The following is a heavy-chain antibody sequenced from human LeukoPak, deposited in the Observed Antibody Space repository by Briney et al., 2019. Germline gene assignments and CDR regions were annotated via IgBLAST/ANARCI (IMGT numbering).Heavy chain of an antibody. D-gene: IGHD5-24*01. CDR2: IGSSSTGSSI. J-gene: IGHJ3*01. Sequence: GGSLRLSCAASGFTLSLYRVNWVRQAPGEGLEWVSHIGSSSTGSSIYYADSVRGRFTISRDNAKNSLYLQMNSLRAEDTAVYYCASYMATADAADLWGQGTMVTVSS. V-gene: IGHV3-48*01. CDR1: GFTLSLYR. CDR3: ASYMATADAADL.